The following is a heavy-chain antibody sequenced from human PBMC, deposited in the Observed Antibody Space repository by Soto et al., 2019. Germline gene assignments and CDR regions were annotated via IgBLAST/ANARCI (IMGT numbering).Heavy chain of an antibody. D-gene: IGHD1-1*01. CDR3: ARVRSNNYHSFDY. J-gene: IGHJ4*02. CDR1: GFTVSSYR. V-gene: IGHV3-66*01. CDR2: IYSAGSA. Sequence: EVQLVESGGGLVQPGGSLRLSCAASGFTVSSYRRSWVRQAPGKGLEWISVIYSAGSADFADSVKGRFTISRDNSKNTLYLQMSSLRDEDTAVYYCARVRSNNYHSFDYWGQGTLVTVSA.